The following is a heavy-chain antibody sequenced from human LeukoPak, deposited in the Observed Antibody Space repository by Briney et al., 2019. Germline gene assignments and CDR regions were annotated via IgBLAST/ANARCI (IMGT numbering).Heavy chain of an antibody. J-gene: IGHJ6*02. V-gene: IGHV5-51*01. CDR2: IYPGDSDT. CDR3: ARALPDYYYGMDV. CDR1: GYSFTSYW. Sequence: GESLKISCNGSGYSFTSYWIGWVRQMPGKGLEWMGIIYPGDSDTRYSPSFQGQVTISADKSISTAYLQWSSLKASDTAMYYCARALPDYYYGMDVWGQGTTVTVSS.